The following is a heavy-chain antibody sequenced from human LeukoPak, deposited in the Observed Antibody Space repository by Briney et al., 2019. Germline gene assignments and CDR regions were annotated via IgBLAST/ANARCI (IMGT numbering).Heavy chain of an antibody. J-gene: IGHJ6*02. D-gene: IGHD5-12*01. V-gene: IGHV4-59*01. CDR1: GVSISSYY. Sequence: SETLCLTCAVSGVSISSYYWSWIRQPPGKGLEWIGYIYYSGSTNYNPSLKSRVTISVDTSKNQFSLKLSSVTAADTAVYYCARGQGDGYSGYDGYYYGMDVWGQGTTVTVSS. CDR2: IYYSGST. CDR3: ARGQGDGYSGYDGYYYGMDV.